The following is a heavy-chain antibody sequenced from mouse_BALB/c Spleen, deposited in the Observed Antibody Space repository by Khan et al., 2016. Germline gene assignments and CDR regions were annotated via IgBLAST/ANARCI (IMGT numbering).Heavy chain of an antibody. V-gene: IGHV3-2*02. CDR2: ISYSGST. CDR1: GYSITSDYA. D-gene: IGHD2-4*01. CDR3: ARGMITTFDY. J-gene: IGHJ2*01. Sequence: EVQLQESGPGLVKPSQSLSLTCTVTGYSITSDYAWNWIRQFPGNKLEWMGYISYSGSTSYNPSLKSRISITQDTSKNQFFLQLNSVTTDDTATXCSARGMITTFDYWGQGTTLTVSS.